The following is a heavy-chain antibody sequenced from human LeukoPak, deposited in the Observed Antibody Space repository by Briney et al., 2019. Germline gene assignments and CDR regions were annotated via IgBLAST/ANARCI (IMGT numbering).Heavy chain of an antibody. V-gene: IGHV4-38-2*02. J-gene: IGHJ3*02. CDR3: ARWDPDAFDI. Sequence: SETLSLTCTVSGYSISSGYYWGWIRQPPGKGLEWIGSIYHSGSTYYNPSLKSRVTISVDTSKNQFSLKLSSVTAADTAVYYCARWDPDAFDIWGQGTMVTVSS. CDR2: IYHSGST. D-gene: IGHD1-26*01. CDR1: GYSISSGYY.